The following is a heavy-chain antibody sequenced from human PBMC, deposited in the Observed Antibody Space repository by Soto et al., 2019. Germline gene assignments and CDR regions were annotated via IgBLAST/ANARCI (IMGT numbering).Heavy chain of an antibody. D-gene: IGHD5-12*01. J-gene: IGHJ4*02. Sequence: QPGGSLRLSCAASGFTFSSYGMHWVRQAPGKGLEWVAVISYDGSNKYYADSVKGRFTISRDNAKNTLYLQMNSLTAGDTAVYYCTRLLPGYGGFEDYFDYWGQGALVTVSS. CDR3: TRLLPGYGGFEDYFDY. V-gene: IGHV3-30*03. CDR2: ISYDGSNK. CDR1: GFTFSSYG.